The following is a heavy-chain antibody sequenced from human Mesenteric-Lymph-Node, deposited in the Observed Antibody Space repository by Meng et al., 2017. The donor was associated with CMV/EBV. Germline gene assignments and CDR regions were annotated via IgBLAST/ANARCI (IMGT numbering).Heavy chain of an antibody. CDR3: TYTTSTSWYFDS. J-gene: IGHJ4*02. CDR2: IYSGGST. CDR1: VSTVSRYS. Sequence: SCAAAVSTVSRYSMPWVRPAPGKGLAWVSVIYSGGSTYYADSVKGRFTISSENSMDSLYLQMNSLRGDDTAVYYCTYTTSTSWYFDSWGQGILVTVSS. D-gene: IGHD6-6*01. V-gene: IGHV3-53*01.